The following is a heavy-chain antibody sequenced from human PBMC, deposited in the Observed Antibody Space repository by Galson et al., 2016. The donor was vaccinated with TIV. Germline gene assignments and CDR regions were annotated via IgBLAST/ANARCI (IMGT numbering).Heavy chain of an antibody. V-gene: IGHV3-48*03. Sequence: SLRLSCAASGFTFTSFEMNWVRHGPGRGLEWVASIISSGSIIHYADSVKRRFTISRDNARESLFLQMNSLRADDAAVYYCARRGNYRADAFDVWGQGTTVTVSS. D-gene: IGHD1-7*01. CDR1: GFTFTSFE. CDR2: IISSGSII. J-gene: IGHJ3*01. CDR3: ARRGNYRADAFDV.